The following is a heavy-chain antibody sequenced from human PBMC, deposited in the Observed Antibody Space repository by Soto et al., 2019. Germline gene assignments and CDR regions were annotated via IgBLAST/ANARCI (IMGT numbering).Heavy chain of an antibody. CDR3: ARYYDSSGYYPGAFDI. Sequence: GGSLRVSCAASGFTVSSNYMSWVRQAPGKGLEWVSVIFSSGSTYYADSVKGRFTISRDNPKNTLSLQMSSLRAEDTAVYFCARYYDSSGYYPGAFDIWGQGTMVTVSS. J-gene: IGHJ3*02. D-gene: IGHD3-22*01. CDR1: GFTVSSNY. CDR2: IFSSGST. V-gene: IGHV3-53*01.